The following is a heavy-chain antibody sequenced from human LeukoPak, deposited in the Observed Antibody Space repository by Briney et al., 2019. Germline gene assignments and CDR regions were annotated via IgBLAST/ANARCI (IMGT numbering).Heavy chain of an antibody. CDR3: AKSGLAYCGGDCINWFDP. J-gene: IGHJ5*02. CDR2: IRYDGSNK. V-gene: IGHV3-30*02. CDR1: GFTFSSYG. D-gene: IGHD2-21*01. Sequence: PGGSLRLSCAASGFTFSSYGMHWVRQAPGKGLEWVAFIRYDGSNKYYADSVKGRFTISRDNSKNTLYLQMNSLRAEDTAVYYCAKSGLAYCGGDCINWFDPWGQGTLVTVSS.